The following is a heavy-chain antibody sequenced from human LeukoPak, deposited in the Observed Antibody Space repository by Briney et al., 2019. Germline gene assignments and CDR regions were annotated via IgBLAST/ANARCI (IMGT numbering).Heavy chain of an antibody. Sequence: GGSLRLSCAASGFTFSSYGMHWVRQAPGKGLEWVSAIIGSGGSTYYADSVKGRFTISRDNSKNTLYLQMNSLRAEDTAVYYCAKGGIVGAQLYYFDYWGQGTLVTVSS. CDR2: IIGSGGST. D-gene: IGHD1-26*01. CDR3: AKGGIVGAQLYYFDY. J-gene: IGHJ4*02. V-gene: IGHV3-23*01. CDR1: GFTFSSYG.